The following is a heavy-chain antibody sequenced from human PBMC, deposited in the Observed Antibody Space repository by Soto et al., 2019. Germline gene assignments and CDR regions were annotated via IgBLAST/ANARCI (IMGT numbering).Heavy chain of an antibody. CDR1: GGSVTSNY. CDR2: MYISGTT. Sequence: QVQLQESGPGLVKPSETLSLTCTVSGGSVTSNYWTWIRQPAGKGLEWIGRMYISGTTDYNPSLRGRATMSVDTSKNQFYLTLTSVTAADTAVYYCARERAAPSWIDPWGRGTLVTVSS. V-gene: IGHV4-4*07. CDR3: ARERAAPSWIDP. D-gene: IGHD6-6*01. J-gene: IGHJ5*02.